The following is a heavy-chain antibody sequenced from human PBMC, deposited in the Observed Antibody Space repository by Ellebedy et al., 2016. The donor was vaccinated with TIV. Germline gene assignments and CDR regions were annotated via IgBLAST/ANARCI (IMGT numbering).Heavy chain of an antibody. J-gene: IGHJ2*01. CDR1: GFTFSTYA. CDR3: ARVDTAISFYSGWYFDL. D-gene: IGHD5-18*01. Sequence: GESLKISCAASGFTFSTYAMHWVRQAPGKGLEFVSAISSNGGRTYYANSVKGRFTISRDNAKNSLYLQMNSLRAEDTAVYYCARVDTAISFYSGWYFDLWGRGTLVTVSS. V-gene: IGHV3-64*01. CDR2: ISSNGGRT.